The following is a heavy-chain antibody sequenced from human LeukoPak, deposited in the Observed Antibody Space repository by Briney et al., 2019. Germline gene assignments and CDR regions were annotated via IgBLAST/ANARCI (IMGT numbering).Heavy chain of an antibody. V-gene: IGHV3-23*01. CDR2: VSYSGTDT. Sequence: GGSLRLSCAASGFSFNNHAMNWVRQAPGKGLDWVSTVSYSGTDTYYADSVRGRFVISRDNSKKTVYLQMNSRRAEATAVYYGAKGRGGNFFDYWGQGTLVTVSS. CDR3: AKGRGGNFFDY. CDR1: GFSFNNHA. J-gene: IGHJ4*02. D-gene: IGHD4-23*01.